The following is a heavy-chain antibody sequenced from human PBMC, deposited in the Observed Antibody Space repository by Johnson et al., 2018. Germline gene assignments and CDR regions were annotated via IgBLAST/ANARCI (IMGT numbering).Heavy chain of an antibody. Sequence: QVQLQESGPGLVKPSETLSLTCTVPGGSISSYYWNWIRQPPGQGLAWIGYIYYSGSTNYNSSLKSRVTISVDASKNQFSLKLSSVTAADTAVYYCARDKLQSYYYYGMDVWGQGTTVTVSS. CDR2: IYYSGST. CDR1: GGSISSYY. D-gene: IGHD5-24*01. CDR3: ARDKLQSYYYYGMDV. V-gene: IGHV4-59*01. J-gene: IGHJ6*02.